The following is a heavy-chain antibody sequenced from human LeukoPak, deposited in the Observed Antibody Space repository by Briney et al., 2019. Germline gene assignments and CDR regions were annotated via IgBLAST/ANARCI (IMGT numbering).Heavy chain of an antibody. CDR2: IYPGDSDT. D-gene: IGHD6-19*01. V-gene: IGHV5-51*01. J-gene: IGHJ4*02. Sequence: GESLKISCEGSGYNFPNYWIAWVRQMPGKGLESMGVIYPGDSDTKYSPSFQGQVTFSADKSISTAYLQWSSLKASDTAMYYCARTAHSSGWYVGSFDYWGQGTLVTVSS. CDR1: GYNFPNYW. CDR3: ARTAHSSGWYVGSFDY.